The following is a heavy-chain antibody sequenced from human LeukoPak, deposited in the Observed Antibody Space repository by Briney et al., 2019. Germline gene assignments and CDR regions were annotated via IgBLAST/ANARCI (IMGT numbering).Heavy chain of an antibody. V-gene: IGHV3-53*01. CDR3: ARGGGNSEFDY. Sequence: PGGSLRLSRAAAGLTVSSNYMSWVRQAPGKGLEWVSVIFSGGSTYYADSVKGRFTISRDNSKNTLYLQMNSLRAEDTAVYYCARGGGNSEFDYWGQGTLVTVSS. CDR2: IFSGGST. CDR1: GLTVSSNY. J-gene: IGHJ4*02. D-gene: IGHD4-23*01.